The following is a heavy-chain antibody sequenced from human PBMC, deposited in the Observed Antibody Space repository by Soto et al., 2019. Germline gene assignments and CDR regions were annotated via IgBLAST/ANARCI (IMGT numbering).Heavy chain of an antibody. CDR2: IRSKAFRGTA. J-gene: IGHJ4*02. CDR1: GFTFGDYA. Sequence: PGGSLRLSCTASGFTFGDYAMSWFRQAPGKGLEWVGFIRSKAFRGTAEYAASVKGRFTISRDDSKSIAYLQMNSLKTEDTAVYYCTKTLNSGWYGVADNWGQGTLVTVSS. CDR3: TKTLNSGWYGVADN. D-gene: IGHD6-19*01. V-gene: IGHV3-49*03.